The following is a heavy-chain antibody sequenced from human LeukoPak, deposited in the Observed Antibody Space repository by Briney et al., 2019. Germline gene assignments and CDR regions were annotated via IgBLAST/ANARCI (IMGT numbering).Heavy chain of an antibody. CDR1: GFTFSSYA. V-gene: IGHV3-23*01. D-gene: IGHD6-6*01. CDR3: AKDSSSFELMSFEDY. Sequence: GGSLRLSCAASGFTFSSYAMSWVRQAPGKGLEWVSAISGSGGSTYYADSVKGRFTISRDNSKNALYLQMNSLRAEDTAVYYCAKDSSSFELMSFEDYWGQGTLVTVSS. J-gene: IGHJ4*02. CDR2: ISGSGGST.